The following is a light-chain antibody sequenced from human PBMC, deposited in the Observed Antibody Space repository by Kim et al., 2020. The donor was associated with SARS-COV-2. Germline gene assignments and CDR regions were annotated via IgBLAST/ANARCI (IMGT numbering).Light chain of an antibody. CDR2: DAS. J-gene: IGKJ2*02. CDR1: QNINNW. Sequence: LSASVGARVTITGRASQNINNWLAWYQQKPGKAPNLLIYDASRLKSGVPSRFSASGSGTEFTLTISSLQPDDFTTYYCQQYKSYCTFGQGTKLEI. V-gene: IGKV1-5*01. CDR3: QQYKSYCT.